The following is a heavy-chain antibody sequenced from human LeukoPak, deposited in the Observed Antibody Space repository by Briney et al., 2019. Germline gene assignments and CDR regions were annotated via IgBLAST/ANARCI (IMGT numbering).Heavy chain of an antibody. Sequence: GGSLRISCKASGYRFTTYWISWVRQMPGKGLEWMGRIDPSDSYTNYSPSFQGHVTISADKSLTTAYLQWSSLEASDTAMYYCARHSQWVTVDELLWGQGTLVTVSS. D-gene: IGHD4-23*01. CDR2: IDPSDSYT. CDR1: GYRFTTYW. V-gene: IGHV5-10-1*01. CDR3: ARHSQWVTVDELL. J-gene: IGHJ4*02.